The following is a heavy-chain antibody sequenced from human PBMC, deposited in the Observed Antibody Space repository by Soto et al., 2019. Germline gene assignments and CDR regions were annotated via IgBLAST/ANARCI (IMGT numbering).Heavy chain of an antibody. D-gene: IGHD6-19*01. CDR3: ARDVTTSGRHPPEST. J-gene: IGHJ5*02. V-gene: IGHV4-61*01. CDR2: IFYSGST. CDR1: GDSVSSSNYY. Sequence: SETLSLTCTVSGDSVSSSNYYWSWIRQSPVKGLEWIGYIFYSGSTNYNPSLKSRVTISVDTSKNQFSLKLKSVTAADTAVYYCARDVTTSGRHPPESTWGQGTLVTVSS.